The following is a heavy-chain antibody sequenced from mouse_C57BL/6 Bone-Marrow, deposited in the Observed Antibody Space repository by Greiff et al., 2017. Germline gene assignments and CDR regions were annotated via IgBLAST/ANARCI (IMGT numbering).Heavy chain of an antibody. CDR1: GYTFTSYG. D-gene: IGHD1-1*01. CDR3: ARGDTTVAY. Sequence: VKLQESGAELARPGASVKLSCKASGYTFTSYGISWVKQRTGQGLEWIGEIYPRSGNTYYNEKFKGKATLTADKSSSTAYMELRSLTSEDSAVYFCARGDTTVAYWGQGTLVTVSA. J-gene: IGHJ3*01. V-gene: IGHV1-81*01. CDR2: IYPRSGNT.